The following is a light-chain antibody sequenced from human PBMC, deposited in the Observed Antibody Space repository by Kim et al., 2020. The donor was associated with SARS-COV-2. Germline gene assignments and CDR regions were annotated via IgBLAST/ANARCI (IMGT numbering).Light chain of an antibody. CDR3: QQYNNWPLT. V-gene: IGKV3D-15*01. Sequence: SPWESATLSCRASQSVSSNVAWYQQKPGQAPRLLIYGASTRATGIPARFSGSGSGTEFTLTISSLQSEDFAVYYCQQYNNWPLTFGGGTKVDIK. CDR2: GAS. CDR1: QSVSSN. J-gene: IGKJ4*01.